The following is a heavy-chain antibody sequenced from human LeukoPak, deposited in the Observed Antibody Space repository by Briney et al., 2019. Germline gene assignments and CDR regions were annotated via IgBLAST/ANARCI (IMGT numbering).Heavy chain of an antibody. CDR2: IKQDGSEK. Sequence: QPGGSLRLSCAASGFTFSSYWMSWVRQAPGKGLEWVANIKQDGSEKYYVDSVKGRFTISRDNAKNSLYLQMNSLRAEDTAVYYCARDVELSTNDPRGYFDYWGQGTLVTVSS. D-gene: IGHD1-7*01. CDR1: GFTFSSYW. J-gene: IGHJ4*02. CDR3: ARDVELSTNDPRGYFDY. V-gene: IGHV3-7*01.